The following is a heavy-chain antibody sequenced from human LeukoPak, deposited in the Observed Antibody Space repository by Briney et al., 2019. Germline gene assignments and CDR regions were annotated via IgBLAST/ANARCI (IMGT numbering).Heavy chain of an antibody. J-gene: IGHJ4*02. CDR2: IKQDGSAK. CDR1: GYSFTSYW. D-gene: IGHD2-15*01. V-gene: IGHV3-7*01. CDR3: ARFSGRN. Sequence: GESLKISCKGSGYSFTSYWMSWVRQAPGKGLEWVANIKQDGSAKYYVDSVKGRFTISRDNAKNSLYLQMGSLRAEDTAVYYCARFSGRNWGQGTLVTVSS.